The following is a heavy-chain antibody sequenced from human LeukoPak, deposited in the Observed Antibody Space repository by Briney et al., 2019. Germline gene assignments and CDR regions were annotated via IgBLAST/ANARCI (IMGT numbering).Heavy chain of an antibody. CDR3: AREGSSSWFVNS. J-gene: IGHJ4*02. Sequence: GGSLRLSCAASGFTFSDFHMSWIRQAPGKGLEWVSYISGSAGTTYYAASVKGRFTSSRDNAKNSLYLQMNSLRAEDTAVYHCAREGSSSWFVNSWGQGTLVTVSS. CDR1: GFTFSDFH. CDR2: ISGSAGTT. V-gene: IGHV3-11*01. D-gene: IGHD6-13*01.